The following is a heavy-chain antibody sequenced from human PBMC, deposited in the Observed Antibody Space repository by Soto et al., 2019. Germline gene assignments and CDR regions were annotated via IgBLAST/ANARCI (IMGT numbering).Heavy chain of an antibody. V-gene: IGHV4-4*02. Sequence: QMQLRESGPGLVKPSGTLSLTCTVYGDSITNNHWWSWVRKPPGKGPELIGEIYHTGIANYNPSLASRLAFSGDKSKNQFSLSFTSVTAADTAVYYCVSKWVPYHYGLDVGGQGTTVTVSS. J-gene: IGHJ6*02. CDR3: VSKWVPYHYGLDV. D-gene: IGHD2-8*01. CDR2: IYHTGIA. CDR1: GDSITNNHW.